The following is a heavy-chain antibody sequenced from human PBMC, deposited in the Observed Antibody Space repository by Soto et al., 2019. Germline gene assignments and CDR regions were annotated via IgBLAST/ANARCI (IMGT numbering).Heavy chain of an antibody. V-gene: IGHV4-39*01. J-gene: IGHJ3*02. CDR2: IYYSGST. D-gene: IGHD2-21*02. CDR3: ARQWPSYCGGDCYSVGAFDI. Sequence: QLQLQESGPGLVKPSETLSLTCTVSGGSISSSSYYWGWIRQPPGKGLEWIGSIYYSGSTYYNPSLKSRVTISVDTSKNQFSLKLSSVTAADTAVYYCARQWPSYCGGDCYSVGAFDIWGQGTMVTVSS. CDR1: GGSISSSSYY.